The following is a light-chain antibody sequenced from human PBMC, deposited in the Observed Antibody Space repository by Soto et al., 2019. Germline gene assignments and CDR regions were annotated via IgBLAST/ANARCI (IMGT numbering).Light chain of an antibody. CDR2: DNN. CDR1: YPNIGSNT. J-gene: IGLJ3*02. CDR3: AAWDDSLNGVV. V-gene: IGLV1-44*01. Sequence: QSVLTQPPSASGTPGQRVTISCSGGYPNIGSNTVNWYHQLPGTAPKLLIYDNNQRPSGVPDRFSGSTSGTSASLAISGLVSGGEADYYGAAWDDSLNGVVFGGGTKLTVL.